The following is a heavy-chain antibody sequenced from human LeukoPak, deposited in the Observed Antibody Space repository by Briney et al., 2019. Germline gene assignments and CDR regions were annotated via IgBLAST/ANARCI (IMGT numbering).Heavy chain of an antibody. CDR3: ARSGSYGGHFDN. J-gene: IGHJ4*02. V-gene: IGHV4-31*03. Sequence: SETLSLTCTVSGGSISSGGYYWSWIRQHPGKGLEWIGYIYYSGSTYYNPSLKSRVTISVDTSKNQFSLKLSSVTAADTAVYYCARSGSYGGHFDNWGQGTLVTVSS. D-gene: IGHD1-26*01. CDR1: GGSISSGGYY. CDR2: IYYSGST.